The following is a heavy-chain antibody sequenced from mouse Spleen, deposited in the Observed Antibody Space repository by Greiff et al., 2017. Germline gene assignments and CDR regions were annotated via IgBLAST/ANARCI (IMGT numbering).Heavy chain of an antibody. CDR1: GYTFTSYW. CDR2: IDPSDSYT. V-gene: IGHV1-69*01. J-gene: IGHJ2*01. CDR3: ARRGWLLLFDY. Sequence: QVQLKQPGAELVMPGASVKLSCKASGYTFTSYWMHWVKQRPGQGLEWIGEIDPSDSYTNFNQKFKGKATLTVDKSSSTAYMQLSSLTSEDSAVYYCARRGWLLLFDYWGQGTTLPVSS. D-gene: IGHD2-3*01.